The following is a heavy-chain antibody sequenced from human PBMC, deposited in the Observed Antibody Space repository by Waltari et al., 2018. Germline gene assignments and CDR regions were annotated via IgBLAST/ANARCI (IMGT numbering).Heavy chain of an antibody. CDR3: ARDYCDRANCHGMDV. D-gene: IGHD3-22*01. CDR1: EFTFSSYA. Sequence: QVQLVESGGGVVQPGGSLRLSCAASEFTFSSYAMNWVRQAPGKGLDGVAVISYNGRNIYYVDSVKGRFTISRDNSKKTLYMQMNSLTVEDTAVYYCARDYCDRANCHGMDVWGQGTTVTV. CDR2: ISYNGRNI. V-gene: IGHV3-30*04. J-gene: IGHJ6*02.